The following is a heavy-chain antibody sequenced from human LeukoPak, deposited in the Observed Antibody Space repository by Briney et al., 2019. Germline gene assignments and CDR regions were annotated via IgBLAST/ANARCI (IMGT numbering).Heavy chain of an antibody. CDR3: ARDRRSSFDY. CDR2: IYHSGST. Sequence: SETLSLTCTVSGYSISSGYYWGWIRQPPGKWLEWIGSIYHSGSTYYSPSLKSRVTISVDTSKNQFSLKLSSVTAADTAVYYCARDRRSSFDYWGQGTLVTVSS. D-gene: IGHD1-14*01. V-gene: IGHV4-38-2*02. J-gene: IGHJ4*02. CDR1: GYSISSGYY.